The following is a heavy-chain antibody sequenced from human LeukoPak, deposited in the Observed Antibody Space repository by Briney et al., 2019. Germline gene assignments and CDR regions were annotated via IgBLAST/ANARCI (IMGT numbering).Heavy chain of an antibody. V-gene: IGHV4-34*01. CDR3: ARVTEGDGYNSDY. Sequence: SETLSLTCAVYGGSFSGYYWSWIRQPPGKGLEWIGEINHSGSTNYNPSLKSRVTISVGTSKNQFSLKLSSVTAADTAVYYCARVTEGDGYNSDYWGQGTLVTVSS. D-gene: IGHD5-24*01. CDR1: GGSFSGYY. CDR2: INHSGST. J-gene: IGHJ4*02.